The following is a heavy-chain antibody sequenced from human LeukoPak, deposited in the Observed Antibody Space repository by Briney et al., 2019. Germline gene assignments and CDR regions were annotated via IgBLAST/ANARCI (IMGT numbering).Heavy chain of an antibody. CDR2: ISGSTTYT. Sequence: GGSLRLSCAASGFXFSDYYTSWIRQAPGKGLEWVSYISGSTTYTNYADSVKGRFTISRDNAKNSLYLQMNSLRAEDTAVYYCARSLRRDCDSTSCWAALDIWGQGTMVTVSS. V-gene: IGHV3-11*03. J-gene: IGHJ3*02. D-gene: IGHD2-2*01. CDR1: GFXFSDYY. CDR3: ARSLRRDCDSTSCWAALDI.